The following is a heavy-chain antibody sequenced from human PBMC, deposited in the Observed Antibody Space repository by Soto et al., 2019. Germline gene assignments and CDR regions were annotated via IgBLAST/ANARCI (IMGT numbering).Heavy chain of an antibody. V-gene: IGHV4-39*01. CDR2: VHYSGST. CDR3: ARQHYYDSSGYYTWN. CDR1: GGSIRSNIYY. D-gene: IGHD3-22*01. Sequence: QLQLQESGPGLVKPSETLSLTCSVSGGSIRSNIYYWGCIRQPPGKGLEWIATVHYSGSTYYTPSLTYRVTISADTSKNQFSLRLNSVTAADTAVYYCARQHYYDSSGYYTWNWGQGTLVTVSS. J-gene: IGHJ4*02.